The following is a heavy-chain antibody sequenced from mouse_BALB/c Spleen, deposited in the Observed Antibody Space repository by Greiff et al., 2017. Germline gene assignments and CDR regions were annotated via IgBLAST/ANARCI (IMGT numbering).Heavy chain of an antibody. V-gene: IGHV1-69*02. CDR1: GYTFTSYW. D-gene: IGHD2-4*01. CDR2: IYPSDSYT. J-gene: IGHJ2*01. Sequence: QVQLQQPGAELVRPGASVKLSCKASGYTFTSYWINWVKQRPGQGLEWIGNIYPSDSYTNYNQKFKDKATLTVDKSSSTAYMQLSSPTSEDSAVYYGTLNYAGWGQGTTLTVSS. CDR3: TLNYAG.